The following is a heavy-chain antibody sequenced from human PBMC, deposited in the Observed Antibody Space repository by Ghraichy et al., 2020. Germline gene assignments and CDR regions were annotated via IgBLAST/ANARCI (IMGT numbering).Heavy chain of an antibody. CDR1: GGSFNAFY. Sequence: SETLYLTCAVYGGSFNAFYWSWIRQSPGKGLEWIGEINHSGSTNYNPSLKSPVTISVDTSKNQFFLKVNSVTTADTAIYYCARSWLGAPDYWGQGTLVTVSS. V-gene: IGHV4-34*01. CDR2: INHSGST. CDR3: ARSWLGAPDY. D-gene: IGHD3-10*01. J-gene: IGHJ4*02.